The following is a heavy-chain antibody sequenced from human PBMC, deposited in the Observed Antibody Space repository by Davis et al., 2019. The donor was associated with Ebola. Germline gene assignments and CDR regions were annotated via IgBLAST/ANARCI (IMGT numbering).Heavy chain of an antibody. CDR1: GGSFSGYY. V-gene: IGHV4-34*01. CDR3: ARESPYGAAWFDY. J-gene: IGHJ4*02. Sequence: GSLRLSCAVYGGSFSGYYWSWIRQPPGKGLEWIGEINHSGSTNYNPSLKSRVTISVDTSKNQFSLTLSSVTAADTAVYYCARESPYGAAWFDYWGQGTLVTVSS. CDR2: INHSGST. D-gene: IGHD4-17*01.